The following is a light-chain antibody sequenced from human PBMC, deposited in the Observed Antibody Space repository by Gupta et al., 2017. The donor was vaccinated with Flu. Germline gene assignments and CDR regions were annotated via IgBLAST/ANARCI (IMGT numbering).Light chain of an antibody. CDR2: LQDCGKY. V-gene: IGLV4-60*03. J-gene: IGLJ3*02. Sequence: QPVLTQSPSASASLGSSVKLTCTLSSGHKSFIIAWHQQQPGKAPRFLMRLQDCGKYKKGSGVPDRFSGSSSGADRYLTISNLQSEDEADYYCETWDSKSRVFGGGTKLTVL. CDR3: ETWDSKSRV. CDR1: SGHKSFI.